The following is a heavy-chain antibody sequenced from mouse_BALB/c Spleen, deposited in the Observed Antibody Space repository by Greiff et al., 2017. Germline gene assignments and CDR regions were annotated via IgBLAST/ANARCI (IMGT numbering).Heavy chain of an antibody. V-gene: IGHV5-6*01. CDR3: ARHQPILAMDY. CDR2: ISSGGSYT. D-gene: IGHD6-1*01. J-gene: IGHJ4*01. Sequence: EVMLVESGGDLVTPGGSLKLSCAASGFTFSSYGMSWVRQTPDKRLEWVATISSGGSYTYYPDSVTGRFTISRDNAKHTLYLKRSSLKSEDTDMYDCARHQPILAMDYWGQGTSVTVAS. CDR1: GFTFSSYG.